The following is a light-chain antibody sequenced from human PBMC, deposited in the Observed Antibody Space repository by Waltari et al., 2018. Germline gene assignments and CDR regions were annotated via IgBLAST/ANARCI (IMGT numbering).Light chain of an antibody. V-gene: IGLV1-44*01. CDR1: SSNIGVQT. Sequence: QPVVTQPPSASGTPGQRATISCSGSSSNIGVQTVNWYQQPQGTAPKLLIYNTNRRPSGVPDRFAGSKSGTAASLAISWLQSEDEADYYCAPWDNSLNGPLFGGGTKLTVL. CDR2: NTN. CDR3: APWDNSLNGPL. J-gene: IGLJ2*01.